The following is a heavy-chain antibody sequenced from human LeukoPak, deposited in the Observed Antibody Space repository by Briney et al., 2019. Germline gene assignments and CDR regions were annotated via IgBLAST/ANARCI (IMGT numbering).Heavy chain of an antibody. CDR2: INHSEST. V-gene: IGHV4-34*01. CDR1: GGSFSGYY. CDR3: ARAQQLYYFDY. Sequence: SETLSLTCAVYGGSFSGYYWSWIRQPPGKGLKWIGEINHSESTNYNPSLKSRVTISVDTSKSQFSLKLSSVTAADTAVYYCARAQQLYYFDYWGQGTLVTVSS. D-gene: IGHD6-13*01. J-gene: IGHJ4*02.